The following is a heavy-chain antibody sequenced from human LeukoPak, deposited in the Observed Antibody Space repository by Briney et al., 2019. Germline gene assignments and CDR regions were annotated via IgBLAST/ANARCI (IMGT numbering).Heavy chain of an antibody. CDR1: GFTFSSYG. V-gene: IGHV3-30*02. D-gene: IGHD3-10*01. CDR3: AKDPHYYGSGGWYFDY. CDR2: IRYDGSNK. J-gene: IGHJ4*02. Sequence: PGGSLRLSCAASGFTFSSYGMHWVRQAPGKGLEWVAFIRYDGSNKYYADSVKGRFTISRDNSKNTLYLQMNSLRAEDTAVYYCAKDPHYYGSGGWYFDYWGQGTLVTVSS.